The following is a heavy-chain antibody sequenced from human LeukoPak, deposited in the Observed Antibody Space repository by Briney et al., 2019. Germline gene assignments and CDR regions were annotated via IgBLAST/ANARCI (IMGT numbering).Heavy chain of an antibody. CDR1: GFTFSSYA. V-gene: IGHV3-23*01. CDR3: AKGQAMIDLGEGTDY. CDR2: ISGSGGST. J-gene: IGHJ4*02. D-gene: IGHD3-22*01. Sequence: GGSLRLSCAASGFTFSSYAMSWVRQAPGKGLEWVSAISGSGGSTYYADSVKGRFTISRDNSKNTLYLQMNSLRAEDTAVYYCAKGQAMIDLGEGTDYWGQGTLVTVSS.